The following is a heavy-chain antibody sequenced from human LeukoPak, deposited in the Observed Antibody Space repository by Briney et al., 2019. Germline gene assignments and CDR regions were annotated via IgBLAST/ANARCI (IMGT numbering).Heavy chain of an antibody. V-gene: IGHV4-39*07. J-gene: IGHJ3*02. CDR3: ARGTFEQDFWSGYYPTYDAFDI. Sequence: SETLSLTCTVSGGGLSYYWGWIRQPPGKGLEWIGTIFYSGNTYYNPSLKSRVTISVDTSKNQFSLKLSSVTAADTAVYYCARGTFEQDFWSGYYPTYDAFDIWGQGTMVTVSS. CDR2: IFYSGNT. D-gene: IGHD3-3*01. CDR1: GGGLSYY.